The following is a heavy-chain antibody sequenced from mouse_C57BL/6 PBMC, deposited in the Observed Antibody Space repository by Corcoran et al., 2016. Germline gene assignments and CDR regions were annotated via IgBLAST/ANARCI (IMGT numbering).Heavy chain of an antibody. V-gene: IGHV1-58*01. CDR1: GYTFTRYG. Sequence: EVHLQQSGAELDRPGTSVKESYKPSGYTFTRYGINWVEQGSGQGLEWIGYIYIGNGYTEFNEKFKGKATMTSETSSSTAYMQLSRLTSEDSAIYFCARGAGQGNWAANSGQGTLVTVSA. J-gene: IGHJ3*01. CDR3: ARGAGQGNWAAN. D-gene: IGHD4-1*01. CDR2: IYIGNGYT.